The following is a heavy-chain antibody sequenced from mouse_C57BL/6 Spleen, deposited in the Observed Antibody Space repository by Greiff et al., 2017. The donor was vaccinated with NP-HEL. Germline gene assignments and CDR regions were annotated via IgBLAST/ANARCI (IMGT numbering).Heavy chain of an antibody. CDR1: GFTFTDYY. CDR2: IRNEANGYTT. J-gene: IGHJ1*03. Sequence: EVKVVESGGGLVQPGGSLSLSCAASGFTFTDYYMSWVRQPPGKALEWLGFIRNEANGYTTEYSASVKGRFTISRDNSQSILYLQMNALRAEDSATYYCARSPSLITTVVAHWYFDVWGTGTTVTVSS. D-gene: IGHD1-1*01. V-gene: IGHV7-3*01. CDR3: ARSPSLITTVVAHWYFDV.